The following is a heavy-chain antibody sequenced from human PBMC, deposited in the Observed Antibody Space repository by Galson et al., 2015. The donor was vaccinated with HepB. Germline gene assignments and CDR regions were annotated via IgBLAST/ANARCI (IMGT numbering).Heavy chain of an antibody. J-gene: IGHJ4*02. CDR3: TRLGDLSGYGSS. V-gene: IGHV3-73*01. CDR1: GFTFSGSA. Sequence: SLRLSCAASGFTFSGSAIHWVRQTSGKGLEWVGLIRSRANSHATAYAASLKGRFTISRDDSKNTAYLHMNNLKTEDTAVYYCTRLGDLSGYGSSWGQGTLVTVSS. D-gene: IGHD2-2*01. CDR2: IRSRANSHAT.